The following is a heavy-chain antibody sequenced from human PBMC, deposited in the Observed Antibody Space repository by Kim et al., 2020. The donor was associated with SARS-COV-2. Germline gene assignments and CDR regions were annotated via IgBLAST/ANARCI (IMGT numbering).Heavy chain of an antibody. Sequence: GGSLRLSCAASGFTFSRYWLHWVRQAPGKGLVWVSRINSDGSSPSYADSVKGRFTISRDNAKNTLYLQMNSLRAEDTAVYYCARDPGGPRPLDYWGQGTLVTVSS. J-gene: IGHJ4*02. CDR2: INSDGSSP. D-gene: IGHD2-8*02. CDR1: GFTFSRYW. V-gene: IGHV3-74*01. CDR3: ARDPGGPRPLDY.